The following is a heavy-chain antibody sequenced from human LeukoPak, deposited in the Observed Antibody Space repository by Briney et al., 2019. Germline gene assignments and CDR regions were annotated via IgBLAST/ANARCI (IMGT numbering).Heavy chain of an antibody. J-gene: IGHJ4*02. CDR3: VKDYSSVTSSILFDY. Sequence: GGSLRLSCAASGFIFSSYSMSWVRQAPGKGLEWVSGTSGSGSDTFYAESVKGRFTISRDNPENTLYLQMNSLRAEDTAIYYCVKDYSSVTSSILFDYWGQGILVTVSS. V-gene: IGHV3-23*01. CDR1: GFIFSSYS. CDR2: TSGSGSDT. D-gene: IGHD4-17*01.